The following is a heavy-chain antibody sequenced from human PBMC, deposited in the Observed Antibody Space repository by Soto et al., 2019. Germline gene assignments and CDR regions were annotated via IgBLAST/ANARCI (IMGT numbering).Heavy chain of an antibody. Sequence: PGGSLRLSCAASGFTFSNAWMSWVRQAPGKGLEWVGRIKSKTDGGTTDYAAPVKGRFTISRDDSKNTLYLQMNSLKTEDTAVYYCTTGSRVLRHFDWLTDYYYGMDVWGQGTTVTVSS. CDR3: TTGSRVLRHFDWLTDYYYGMDV. J-gene: IGHJ6*02. CDR2: IKSKTDGGTT. V-gene: IGHV3-15*01. CDR1: GFTFSNAW. D-gene: IGHD3-9*01.